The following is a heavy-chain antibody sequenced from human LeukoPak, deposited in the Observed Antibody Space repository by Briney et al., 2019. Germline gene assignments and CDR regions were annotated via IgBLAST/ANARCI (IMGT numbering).Heavy chain of an antibody. V-gene: IGHV1-8*01. J-gene: IGHJ3*02. CDR3: ARASPYDFWSGYYAFDI. CDR1: GYTFTSYD. Sequence: GASVKVSCKASGYTFTSYDINWVRQATGQGLEWMGWMNPNSGNTGHAQKFQGRVTMTRNTSISTAYMELSSLRSEDTAVYYCARASPYDFWSGYYAFDIWGQGTMVTVSS. CDR2: MNPNSGNT. D-gene: IGHD3-3*01.